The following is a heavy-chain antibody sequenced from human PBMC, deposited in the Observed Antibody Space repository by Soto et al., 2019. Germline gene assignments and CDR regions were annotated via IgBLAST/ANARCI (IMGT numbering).Heavy chain of an antibody. CDR3: ARDHYVYDILTGYGYYYGMDV. D-gene: IGHD3-9*01. J-gene: IGHJ6*02. V-gene: IGHV4-30-4*01. Sequence: KPSETLSLTCTVSGGSISSGDYYWSWIRQPPGKGLEWIGYIYYSGSTYYNPSLKSRVTISVDTSKNQFSLKLSSVTAADTAVYYCARDHYVYDILTGYGYYYGMDVWGQGTTVTVS. CDR1: GGSISSGDYY. CDR2: IYYSGST.